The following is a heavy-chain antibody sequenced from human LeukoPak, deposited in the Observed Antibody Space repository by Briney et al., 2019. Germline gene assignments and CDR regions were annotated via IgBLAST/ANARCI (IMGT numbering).Heavy chain of an antibody. V-gene: IGHV4-34*01. CDR1: GGSFSGYY. Sequence: SETLSRTCAGNGGSFSGYYWSWIRQPPGKGLEWIGEVNHDGSTNYNPSLKSRVIISVDTSKNQFSLKLTSVTAADTAVYYCARKNVGSWQTLDYWDQGTLITVSS. CDR2: VNHDGST. J-gene: IGHJ4*02. D-gene: IGHD1-1*01. CDR3: ARKNVGSWQTLDY.